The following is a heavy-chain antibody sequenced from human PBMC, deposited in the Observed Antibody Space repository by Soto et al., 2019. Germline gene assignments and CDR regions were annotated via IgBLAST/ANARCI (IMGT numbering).Heavy chain of an antibody. Sequence: QVQLVESGGGLVKPGGSLRLSCAASGFTFSDYDMRWIRQAPGKGLEWVSYISSSSSNTNYADSVKGRFTISRDNAKNALYLQMNSLSAEDTAVYYCARSRRHPAFDIWGQGTMVTVSS. CDR1: GFTFSDYD. CDR2: ISSSSSNT. V-gene: IGHV3-11*05. CDR3: ARSRRHPAFDI. J-gene: IGHJ3*02.